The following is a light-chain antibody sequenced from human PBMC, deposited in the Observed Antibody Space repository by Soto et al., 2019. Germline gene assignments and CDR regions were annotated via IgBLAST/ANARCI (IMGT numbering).Light chain of an antibody. CDR2: DVT. J-gene: IGLJ1*01. CDR3: CSYAGTYTYV. V-gene: IGLV2-11*01. CDR1: SSDVGGHNS. Sequence: QSVLTQPRSVSGSPGQSVAISCTGTSSDVGGHNSVSWYQQHPGKAPKLMIYDVTKRPSGVPDRFSGSKSGNTASLTISVLRPEYETYYYCCSYAGTYTYVFGTGTKVTVL.